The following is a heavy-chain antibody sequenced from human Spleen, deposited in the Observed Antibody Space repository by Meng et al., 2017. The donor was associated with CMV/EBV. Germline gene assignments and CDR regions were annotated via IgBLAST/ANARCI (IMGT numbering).Heavy chain of an antibody. D-gene: IGHD3-3*01. J-gene: IGHJ3*01. CDR2: ITGDSTYK. Sequence: GGSLRLSCAASGFTFGSHSMNWVRQAPEKGLEWVSSITGDSTYKHYADSLKGRFTISRDNAKNSLYLQMNSPRAEDTAVYYCARDSDDYDFWSAYYTDAFDFWGQGTMVTVSS. V-gene: IGHV3-21*01. CDR3: ARDSDDYDFWSAYYTDAFDF. CDR1: GFTFGSHS.